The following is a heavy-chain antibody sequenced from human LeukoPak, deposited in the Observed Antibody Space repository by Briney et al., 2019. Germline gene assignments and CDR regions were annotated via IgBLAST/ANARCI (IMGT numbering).Heavy chain of an antibody. D-gene: IGHD6-19*01. CDR1: GFTFSSYG. J-gene: IGHJ4*02. CDR3: ARGQWLPNYYFDC. V-gene: IGHV3-48*04. CDR2: ISTTGTTI. Sequence: GGSLRLSCAASGFTFSSYGMSWIRQAPGKGLEWISYISTTGTTIYYADSVEGRFTISRDNGKNPLYLQMNSLRAEDTAVYYCARGQWLPNYYFDCWGQGTLVTVSS.